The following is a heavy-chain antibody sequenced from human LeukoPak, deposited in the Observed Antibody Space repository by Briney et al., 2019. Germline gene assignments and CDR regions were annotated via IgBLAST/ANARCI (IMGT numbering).Heavy chain of an antibody. D-gene: IGHD3-10*01. CDR1: GGTFSSYA. CDR2: IIPILGIA. J-gene: IGHJ6*03. V-gene: IGHV1-69*04. CDR3: ARDSSGVMSYYYYYMDV. Sequence: SVKVSCKASGGTFSSYAISWVRQAPGQGLEWMGRIIPILGIANYAQKFQGRVTITADKSTSTAYMELSSLRSEDTAVYYCARDSSGVMSYYYYYMDVWGKGTTVTVSS.